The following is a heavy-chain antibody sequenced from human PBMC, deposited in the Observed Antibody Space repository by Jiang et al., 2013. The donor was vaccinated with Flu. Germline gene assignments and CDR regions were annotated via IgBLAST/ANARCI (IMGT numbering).Heavy chain of an antibody. J-gene: IGHJ4*02. CDR2: IYYSGST. V-gene: IGHV4-39*07. CDR3: ASNLAYCGGDCYSDFDY. CDR1: GGSISSSSYY. Sequence: SGSGLVKPSETLSLTCTVSGGSISSSSYYWGWIRQPPGKGLEWIGSIYYSGSTYYNPSLKSRVTISVDTSKNQFSLKLSSVTVADTAVYYCASNLAYCGGDCYSDFDYWGQGTLVTVSS. D-gene: IGHD2-21*01.